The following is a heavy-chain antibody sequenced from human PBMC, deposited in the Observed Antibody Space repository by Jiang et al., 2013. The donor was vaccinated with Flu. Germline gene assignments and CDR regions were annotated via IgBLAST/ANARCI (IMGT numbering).Heavy chain of an antibody. CDR2: ISASGTSK. D-gene: IGHD4-17*01. J-gene: IGHJ2*01. CDR1: GFRFSRSA. V-gene: IGHV3-23*01. Sequence: QPGGSLRLSCAASGFRFSRSAMNWVRQAPEKGLEWVSSISASGTSKYYADSVKGRFTMSRDNSKNTLYLQMTSLRAEDTAVYYCVKSYGDYSYWFLDVWGRGSLVIVSS. CDR3: VKSYGDYSYWFLDV.